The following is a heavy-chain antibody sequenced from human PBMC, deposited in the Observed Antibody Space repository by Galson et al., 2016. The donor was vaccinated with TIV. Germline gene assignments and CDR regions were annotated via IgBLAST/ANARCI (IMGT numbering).Heavy chain of an antibody. CDR2: INGGNGNT. D-gene: IGHD2-21*01. CDR1: GYSFSIYA. V-gene: IGHV1-3*01. CDR3: ARPPYCGGDCYKYDN. J-gene: IGHJ4*02. Sequence: QSGAEVKKPGASVKVSCKASGYSFSIYAMHWVRQAPGQRLEWMGWINGGNGNTKYSKQFQGRLTITRDTSASTAYMELNSLRPEDTAVYYCARPPYCGGDCYKYDNGGQGTLVTVSS.